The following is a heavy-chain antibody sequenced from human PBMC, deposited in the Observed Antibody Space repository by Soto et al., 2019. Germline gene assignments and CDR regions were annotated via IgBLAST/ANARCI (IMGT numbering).Heavy chain of an antibody. Sequence: SETLSLTCTVSGGSISSYYWSWIRQPPGKGLEWIGYIFYSWSTNYNPSLKSRVTISVDTSKNQFSLKLSSVTAADTAVYYCARQEWLGLYNWFDPWGQGTLVTVSS. CDR2: IFYSWST. CDR1: GGSISSYY. D-gene: IGHD6-19*01. V-gene: IGHV4-59*08. CDR3: ARQEWLGLYNWFDP. J-gene: IGHJ5*02.